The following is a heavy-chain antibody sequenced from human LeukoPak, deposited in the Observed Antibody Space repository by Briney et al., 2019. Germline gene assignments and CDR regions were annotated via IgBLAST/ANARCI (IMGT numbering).Heavy chain of an antibody. V-gene: IGHV4-39*07. Sequence: PSETLSLTCTVSGGSISSSSYYWGWIRQPPGKGLEWIGSIYYSGSTYYNPSLKSRVTISVDTSKNQFSLKLSSVTAADTAVYYCARGPKSEWFSPYYFDYWGQGTLVTVSP. D-gene: IGHD3-3*01. CDR3: ARGPKSEWFSPYYFDY. J-gene: IGHJ4*02. CDR1: GGSISSSSYY. CDR2: IYYSGST.